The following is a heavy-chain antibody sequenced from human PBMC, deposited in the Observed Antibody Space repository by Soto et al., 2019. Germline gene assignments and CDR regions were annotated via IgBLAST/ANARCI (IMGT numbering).Heavy chain of an antibody. J-gene: IGHJ6*03. CDR2: IYYSGST. Sequence: PSETLSLTCTVSGGSISSYYWSWIRQPPGKGLEWIGYIYYSGSTNYNPSLTSRVTISVDTSKNQFSLKLSSVTAADTAVYYCARRAQDLVVVAASHYYMDVWGKGTTVTVSS. CDR1: GGSISSYY. D-gene: IGHD2-15*01. CDR3: ARRAQDLVVVAASHYYMDV. V-gene: IGHV4-59*08.